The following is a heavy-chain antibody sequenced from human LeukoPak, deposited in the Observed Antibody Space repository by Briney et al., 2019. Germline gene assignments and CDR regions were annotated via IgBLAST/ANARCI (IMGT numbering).Heavy chain of an antibody. D-gene: IGHD3-22*01. J-gene: IGHJ4*02. Sequence: SETLSLTCAVYGGSFGGYYWSWIRQPPGKGLEWIGEINHSGSTNYNPSLKSRVTISVDTSKNQCSLKLSSVTAADTAVYYCARGDFGYDSSGYYIPYFDYWGQGTLVTVSS. V-gene: IGHV4-34*01. CDR1: GGSFGGYY. CDR3: ARGDFGYDSSGYYIPYFDY. CDR2: INHSGST.